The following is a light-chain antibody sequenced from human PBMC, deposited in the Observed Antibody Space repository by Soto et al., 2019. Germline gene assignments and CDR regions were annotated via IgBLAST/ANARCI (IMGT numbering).Light chain of an antibody. CDR3: QQYNNWPPIT. V-gene: IGKV3-15*01. CDR1: QSVSSN. Sequence: EFVVTQSPATLSVSPGERATLSCRASQSVSSNLAWYQQKPGQAPRLLIYGASTRATGIPARFSGSGSGTEFTLTISSLQSEDFGVYYCQQYNNWPPITFGQGTRLEIK. CDR2: GAS. J-gene: IGKJ5*01.